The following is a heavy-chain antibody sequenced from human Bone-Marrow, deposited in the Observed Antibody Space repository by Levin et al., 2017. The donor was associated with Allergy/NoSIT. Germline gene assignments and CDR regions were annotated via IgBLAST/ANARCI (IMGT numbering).Heavy chain of an antibody. J-gene: IGHJ1*01. CDR2: IIPIFGTA. V-gene: IGHV1-69*13. CDR3: ARGTVAGPAEYFQH. D-gene: IGHD6-19*01. CDR1: GGTFSSYA. Sequence: SVKVSCKASGGTFSSYAISWVRQAPGQGLEWMGGIIPIFGTANYAQKFQGRVTITAYESTSTAYMELSSLRSEDTAVYYCARGTVAGPAEYFQHWGQGTLVTVSS.